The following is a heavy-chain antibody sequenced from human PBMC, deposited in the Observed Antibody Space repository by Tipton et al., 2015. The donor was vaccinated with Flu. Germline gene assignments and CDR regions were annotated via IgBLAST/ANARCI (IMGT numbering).Heavy chain of an antibody. CDR3: ARLGSGGY. CDR1: GYTFTNFD. Sequence: QLVQSGAEVKKPGASVMVSCKASGYTFTNFDITWVRQAPGQGLEWMGWISPFNGDTKYAQKFQGRVTMTTDTSTSTAYMEVRSLRSDDTALYSWARLGSGGYWGQGTLVTVSS. CDR2: ISPFNGDT. D-gene: IGHD3-10*01. V-gene: IGHV1-18*01. J-gene: IGHJ4*02.